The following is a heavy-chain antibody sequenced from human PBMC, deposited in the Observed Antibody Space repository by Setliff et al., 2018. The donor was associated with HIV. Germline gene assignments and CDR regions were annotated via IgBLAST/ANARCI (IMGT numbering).Heavy chain of an antibody. CDR3: ARVHRGGVDRQRWRSFDY. D-gene: IGHD4-17*01. J-gene: IGHJ4*02. CDR1: GGSISGTSYF. V-gene: IGHV4-39*01. Sequence: PSETLSLTCNVSGGSISGTSYFWAWIRQPPGKGLEWIGSFHHSGSTSHNPALRSRVTISVDTSKNQFSLKLTSVTAADTAVYYCARVHRGGVDRQRWRSFDYWGQGTLVTVSS. CDR2: FHHSGST.